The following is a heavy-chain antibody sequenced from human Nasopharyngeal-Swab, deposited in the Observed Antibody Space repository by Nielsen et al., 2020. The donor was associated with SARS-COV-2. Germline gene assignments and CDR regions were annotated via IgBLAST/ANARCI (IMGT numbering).Heavy chain of an antibody. D-gene: IGHD3-22*01. CDR1: GFTFDDCA. J-gene: IGHJ1*01. V-gene: IGHV3-9*01. CDR2: ISWNSGSI. Sequence: SLKISCAASGFTFDDCAMHWVRQAPGKGLEWVSGISWNSGSIGYADSVKGRFTISRDNAKNSLYLQMNSLRAEDTALYYCAKDFYYDSSGPPSVQHWGQGTLVTVSS. CDR3: AKDFYYDSSGPPSVQH.